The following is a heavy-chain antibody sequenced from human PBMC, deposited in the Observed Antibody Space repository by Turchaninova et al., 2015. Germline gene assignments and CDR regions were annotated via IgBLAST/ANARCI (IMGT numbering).Heavy chain of an antibody. Sequence: QLQLQESGPGLVKPSETLSLTCTVSGGSIRSSRYSWGWVRQPPGKGLEWIGTIYYSGNTDYNPYLKTRRTIXXGTSXNHFSXXLSXVXAADTAMXXXARSRSGTSXRPLXXWGQGTLVTXSS. J-gene: IGHJ4*02. CDR1: GGSIRSSRYS. V-gene: IGHV4-39*07. D-gene: IGHD1-7*01. CDR2: IYYSGNT. CDR3: ARSRSGTSXRPLXX.